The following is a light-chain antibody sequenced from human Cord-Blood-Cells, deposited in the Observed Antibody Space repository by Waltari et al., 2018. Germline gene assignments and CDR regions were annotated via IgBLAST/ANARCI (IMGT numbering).Light chain of an antibody. CDR2: AAS. Sequence: IHMSQSPFSLSASVVDRVTITCRASQIISSYLNWYQQKPGKAPKLMIYAASSLTSGVPTRLIGCGYVSSFTNTIYRLETEGIENPTCNTTDRTQITLG. J-gene: IGKJ4*02. V-gene: IGKV1-39*01. CDR1: QIISSY. CDR3: NTTDRTQIT.